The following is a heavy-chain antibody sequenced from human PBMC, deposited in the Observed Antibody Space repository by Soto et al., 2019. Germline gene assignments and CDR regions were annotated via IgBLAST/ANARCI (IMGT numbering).Heavy chain of an antibody. V-gene: IGHV1-18*01. CDR3: AMTTVTYPDYFDF. J-gene: IGHJ4*02. CDR1: GYTFTSYG. Sequence: ASVKVSYKASGYTFTSYGISWVRQAPGQGLEWMGWISAYNGNTNYAQKLQGRVTMTTDTSTSTAYMELRSVTAADTAMYYCAMTTVTYPDYFDFWGQGALVTVSS. CDR2: ISAYNGNT. D-gene: IGHD4-17*01.